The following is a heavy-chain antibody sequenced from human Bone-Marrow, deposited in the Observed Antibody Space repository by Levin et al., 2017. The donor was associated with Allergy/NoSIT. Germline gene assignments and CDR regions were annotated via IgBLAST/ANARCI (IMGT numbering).Heavy chain of an antibody. CDR2: ISGSGDNT. CDR1: GFRFSDYV. Sequence: GESLKISCAASGFRFSDYVMNWVRQAPGKGLEWVSVISGSGDNTFYADSVKGRFTISRDTSKNTLYLQMNSLRAEDTATYYCVRTPGALVVTPYFDYWGQGTLVTVSS. D-gene: IGHD2-21*02. CDR3: VRTPGALVVTPYFDY. V-gene: IGHV3-23*01. J-gene: IGHJ4*02.